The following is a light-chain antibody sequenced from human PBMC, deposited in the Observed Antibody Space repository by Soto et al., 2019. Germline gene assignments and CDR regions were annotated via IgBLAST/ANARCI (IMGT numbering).Light chain of an antibody. J-gene: IGLJ7*01. CDR2: STD. CDR3: AAWDDNLNGPV. Sequence: QSVLTQPPSASGTTGQRVTISCSGSSSNIGSNTVNWYQQIPGTAPKLLIYSTDQRPSGVPDRFSGSKSGTSASLAISGLQSEDEADYYCAAWDDNLNGPVFGGGTQLTVL. V-gene: IGLV1-44*01. CDR1: SSNIGSNT.